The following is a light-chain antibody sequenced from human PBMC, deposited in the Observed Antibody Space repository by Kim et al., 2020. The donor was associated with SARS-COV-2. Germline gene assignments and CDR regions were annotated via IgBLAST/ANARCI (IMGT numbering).Light chain of an antibody. Sequence: KTVTISCTGSGGSIVNNYVQWYQQRPGRAPTTVIYMDNRRPSGVPDRFSGSIDSSSNSASLTISGLRTEDGADYYCQSYDTSDRGVFGGGTKVTVL. CDR3: QSYDTSDRGV. CDR2: MDN. V-gene: IGLV6-57*02. J-gene: IGLJ2*01. CDR1: GGSIVNNY.